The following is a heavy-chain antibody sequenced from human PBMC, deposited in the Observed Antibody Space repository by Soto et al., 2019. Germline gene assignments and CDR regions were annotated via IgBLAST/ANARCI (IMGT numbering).Heavy chain of an antibody. CDR2: ITGSGT. CDR3: AKDRPPQYETGN. V-gene: IGHV3-23*01. CDR1: GFTFSSYA. Sequence: PGGSLRLSCTASGFTFSSYAMSWVRQAPGKGLEWVSVITGSGTYYADSVKGRFTISRDNSKNTLYLQMNSLRAEDTAVYYCAKDRPPQYETGNWGRGILVTVSS. J-gene: IGHJ4*02. D-gene: IGHD1-1*01.